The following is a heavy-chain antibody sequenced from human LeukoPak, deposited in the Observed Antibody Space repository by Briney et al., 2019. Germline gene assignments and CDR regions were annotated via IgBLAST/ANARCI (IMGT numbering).Heavy chain of an antibody. Sequence: SETLSLTCTVSGGSISSHYWSWIRQPPGKGLEWIGYIYYSGSTNYNPSLKSRVTISVDTSKNQFSLKLSSVTAADTAVYYCARGGSNWNYALNYYYMDVWGKGTTVTVSS. CDR3: ARGGSNWNYALNYYYMDV. CDR2: IYYSGST. CDR1: GGSISSHY. V-gene: IGHV4-59*11. D-gene: IGHD1-7*01. J-gene: IGHJ6*03.